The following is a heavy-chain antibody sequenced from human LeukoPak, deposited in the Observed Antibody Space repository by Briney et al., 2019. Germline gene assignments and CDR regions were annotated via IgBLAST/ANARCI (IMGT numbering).Heavy chain of an antibody. Sequence: GGSLRLSCAASGFTFSSYWMNWVRQAPGKGLEWVANINQDGSEKYYVDSVKGRFTISRDNAKNSLYLQMNSLRAEDTAVYYCARDRYQYDSSTYWYASNIWGQGTLVTVSS. D-gene: IGHD3-22*01. V-gene: IGHV3-7*01. CDR3: ARDRYQYDSSTYWYASNI. J-gene: IGHJ3*02. CDR1: GFTFSSYW. CDR2: INQDGSEK.